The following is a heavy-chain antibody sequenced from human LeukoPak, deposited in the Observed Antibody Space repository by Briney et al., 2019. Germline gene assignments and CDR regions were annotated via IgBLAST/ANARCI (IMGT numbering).Heavy chain of an antibody. V-gene: IGHV1-3*03. D-gene: IGHD3-9*01. CDR2: INAGNGNT. CDR1: GYTFTSYA. J-gene: IGHJ6*03. CDR3: ARGRLTYDISTGYKYYYYMDV. Sequence: ASVKVSCKASGYTFTSYAMHWVRQAPGQRLEWMGWINAGNGNTKYSQEFQDRVTITRDTSASTAYMELSSLRSEDMAVYYCARGRLTYDISTGYKYYYYMDVWGKGTTVTVSS.